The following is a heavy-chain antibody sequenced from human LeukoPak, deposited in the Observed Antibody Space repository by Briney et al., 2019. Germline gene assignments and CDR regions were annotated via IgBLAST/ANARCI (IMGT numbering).Heavy chain of an antibody. CDR2: TYYRSKMYY. CDR1: GDTLSSNSAA. J-gene: IGHJ3*01. CDR3: ARGFALDF. Sequence: SQTLSLTCDISGDTLSSNSAAWNWLRQSPSRGLEWLGRTYYRSKMYYDFAVSVKCRITTSPNTSKNQFSLQLNSLTADDTAVYYCARGFALDFWGQGTMVTVSS. V-gene: IGHV6-1*01.